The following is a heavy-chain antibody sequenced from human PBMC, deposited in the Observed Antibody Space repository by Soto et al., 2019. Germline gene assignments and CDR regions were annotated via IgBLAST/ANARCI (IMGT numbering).Heavy chain of an antibody. D-gene: IGHD2-15*01. Sequence: QVQLVQSGAEVKKPGASVKVSCKASGYTFTSYGISWVRQAPGQGLEWMGWISAYNGNTNYAQKLQGRVTMTTDASTSTAYMELRGLRSDDTAVYYCARDGYGVVVYYYGMDVWGQGTTVTVSS. J-gene: IGHJ6*02. CDR2: ISAYNGNT. CDR3: ARDGYGVVVYYYGMDV. V-gene: IGHV1-18*01. CDR1: GYTFTSYG.